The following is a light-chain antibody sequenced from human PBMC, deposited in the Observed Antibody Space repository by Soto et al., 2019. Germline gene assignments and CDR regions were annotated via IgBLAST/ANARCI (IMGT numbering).Light chain of an antibody. CDR3: QQYKNWPL. CDR2: GAS. Sequence: EIVMTQSPATLSVSPGERATLSCRTSHSVNSHVAWYQQKPGQAPRLLLYGASTRATGIPVRFSGSGFGTEITLTISSLQSEDFAVYYCQQYKNWPLFGQGTRLEIK. J-gene: IGKJ5*01. CDR1: HSVNSH. V-gene: IGKV3-15*01.